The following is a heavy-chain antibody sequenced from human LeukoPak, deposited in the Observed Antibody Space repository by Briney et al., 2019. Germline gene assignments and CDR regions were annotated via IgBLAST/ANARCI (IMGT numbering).Heavy chain of an antibody. CDR1: GGCISSYY. CDR3: ARGNSYYNWFDP. V-gene: IGHV4-59*01. J-gene: IGHJ5*02. D-gene: IGHD1-26*01. Sequence: SETLSLTCTVSGGCISSYYWSWIRQPPGKGLEWIGYIYYSGSTNYNPSLKSRVTISVDTSKNQFSLKLSSVTAADTAVYYCARGNSYYNWFDPWGQGTLVTVSS. CDR2: IYYSGST.